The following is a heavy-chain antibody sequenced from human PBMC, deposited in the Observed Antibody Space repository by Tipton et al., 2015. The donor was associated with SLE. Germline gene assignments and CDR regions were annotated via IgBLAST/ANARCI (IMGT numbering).Heavy chain of an antibody. J-gene: IGHJ1*01. CDR3: GRSGGYRIHR. Sequence: QLVQSGAEVKPSETLSLTCTVSGGSISSSNWWSWVRQPPGKGLEWIGEIYHSGSTNYNPSLKSRVTISVDTSRSQFSLKLSSGTATDTAVYYCGRSGGYRIHRWGQGTLVTVSS. CDR2: IYHSGST. V-gene: IGHV4-4*02. CDR1: GGSISSSNW. D-gene: IGHD1-26*01.